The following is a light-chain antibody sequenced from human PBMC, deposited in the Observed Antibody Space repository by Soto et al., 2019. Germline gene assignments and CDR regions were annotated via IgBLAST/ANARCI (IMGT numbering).Light chain of an antibody. CDR3: QQYNNWPPG. Sequence: EIVMTQSPATLSVSPGARATLSCRASQSVSSNLAWYQQKPGQAPRLLIYGASTRATGIPARFSGSGSGTEFTLTISSLQSEDFAVYYCQQYNNWPPGFGGGTKVDIK. CDR2: GAS. V-gene: IGKV3-15*01. J-gene: IGKJ4*01. CDR1: QSVSSN.